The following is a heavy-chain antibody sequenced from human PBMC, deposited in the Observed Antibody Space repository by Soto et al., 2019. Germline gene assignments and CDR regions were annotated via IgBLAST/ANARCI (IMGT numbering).Heavy chain of an antibody. J-gene: IGHJ3*02. CDR2: FDPEDGET. CDR3: ATANWDSSAPRGAFDI. D-gene: IGHD3-22*01. V-gene: IGHV1-24*01. Sequence: ASVKVSCKVSGYTLTELSMHWVRQAPGKGLEWMGGFDPEDGETTYAQKFQGRVTMTEDTSTDTAYMELSSLRSEDTAVYYCATANWDSSAPRGAFDIWGQGTMVTVSS. CDR1: GYTLTELS.